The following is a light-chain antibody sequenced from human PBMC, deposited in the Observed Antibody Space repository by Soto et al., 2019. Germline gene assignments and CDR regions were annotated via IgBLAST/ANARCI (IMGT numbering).Light chain of an antibody. V-gene: IGKV3-15*01. J-gene: IGKJ2*01. CDR1: QSVSSN. CDR2: GAS. Sequence: EIVMTQSPATLSVSPGERATLSCSASQSVSSNLAWYQQKPGQAPRLLIYGASTRANGIPARFSGSGSGTEFTLTISSLQSEDFAVSYCQPYNNWPYTFGQGTKLEIK. CDR3: QPYNNWPYT.